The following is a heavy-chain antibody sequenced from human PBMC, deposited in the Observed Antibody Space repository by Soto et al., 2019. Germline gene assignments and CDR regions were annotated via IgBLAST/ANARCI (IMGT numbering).Heavy chain of an antibody. CDR1: GYTFTRFY. Sequence: ASVKVSCEASGYTFTRFYAHWGRQAPGQGLEWMGWINPNSGGTNYAQKFQGRVTITADRSTSTAYMELSSLRSEDTAIYYCATLGSGSYDYWGHGTLVTVSS. CDR2: INPNSGGT. J-gene: IGHJ4*01. CDR3: ATLGSGSYDY. V-gene: IGHV1-2*02. D-gene: IGHD1-26*01.